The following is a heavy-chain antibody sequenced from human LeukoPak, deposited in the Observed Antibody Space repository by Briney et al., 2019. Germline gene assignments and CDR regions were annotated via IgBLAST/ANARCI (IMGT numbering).Heavy chain of an antibody. CDR1: GYTLTELS. Sequence: AASVKVSFKVSGYTLTELSMHWVRQAPGKGLDWMGGFDPEDGETIYAQKFQGRVTMTEDTSADTAYMELSSLRSEDTAVYYCATLSSGWSYAMLNFDNWGQGTLVTVSS. J-gene: IGHJ4*02. D-gene: IGHD6-19*01. V-gene: IGHV1-24*01. CDR3: ATLSSGWSYAMLNFDN. CDR2: FDPEDGET.